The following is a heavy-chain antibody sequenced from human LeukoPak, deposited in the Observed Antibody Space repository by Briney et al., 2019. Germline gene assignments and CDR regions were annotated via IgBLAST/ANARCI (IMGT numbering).Heavy chain of an antibody. V-gene: IGHV3-48*04. Sequence: GGSLRLSCAASGFTFSSYSMNWVRQAPGKGLEWVSYISSSSTSIYYADSVKGRFTISRDNAKNSLFLQMNSLRVEDTAVYYCARDWGGPDAFDIWGQGTMVTVSS. CDR2: ISSSSTSI. J-gene: IGHJ3*02. D-gene: IGHD2-21*01. CDR1: GFTFSSYS. CDR3: ARDWGGPDAFDI.